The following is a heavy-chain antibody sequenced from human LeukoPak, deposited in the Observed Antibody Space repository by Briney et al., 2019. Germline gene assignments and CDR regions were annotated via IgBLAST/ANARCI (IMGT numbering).Heavy chain of an antibody. D-gene: IGHD5-18*01. V-gene: IGHV4-59*12. CDR3: ARENSYGTSLYYYYYYMDV. CDR1: GGSISSYY. J-gene: IGHJ6*03. CDR2: IYYSGST. Sequence: SETLSLTCTVSGGSISSYYWSWIRQPPGKGLEWIGYIYYSGSTYYNPSLKSRVTISVDTSKNQFSLKLCSVTAADTAVYYCARENSYGTSLYYYYYYMDVWGKGTTVTVSS.